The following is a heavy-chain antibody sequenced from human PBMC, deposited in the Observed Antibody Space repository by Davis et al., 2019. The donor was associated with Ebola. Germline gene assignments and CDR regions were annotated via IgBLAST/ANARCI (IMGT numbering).Heavy chain of an antibody. J-gene: IGHJ6*02. CDR1: GGSISSSSYY. V-gene: IGHV4-39*07. D-gene: IGHD3-10*01. Sequence: SETLSLTCTVSGGSISSSSYYWGWIRQPPGKGLEWIGSIYYSGATYYNPSLESRLTISIDTSKGQFSLRLASVTAADTAVYYCATDRRMVRGVIITGYYYYGMDVWGQGTTVTVSS. CDR2: IYYSGAT. CDR3: ATDRRMVRGVIITGYYYYGMDV.